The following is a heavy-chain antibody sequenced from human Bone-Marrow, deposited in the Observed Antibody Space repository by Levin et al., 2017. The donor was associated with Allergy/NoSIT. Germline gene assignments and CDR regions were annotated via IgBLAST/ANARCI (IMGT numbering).Heavy chain of an antibody. CDR2: IFYSGST. CDR3: ARSVAGEFDY. Sequence: SCTVSGGSISGYYWSWVRQPPGKGLEWVGHIFYSGSTNYNPSLKSRVTISINTSKNQFSLTLTSVTAADTAFYYCARSVAGEFDYWGQGTLVTVSS. J-gene: IGHJ4*02. V-gene: IGHV4-59*01. CDR1: GGSISGYY. D-gene: IGHD3-10*01.